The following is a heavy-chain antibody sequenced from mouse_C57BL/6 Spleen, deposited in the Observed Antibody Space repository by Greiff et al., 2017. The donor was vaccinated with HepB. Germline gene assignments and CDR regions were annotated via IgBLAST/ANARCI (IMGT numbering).Heavy chain of an antibody. CDR1: GYTFTDYY. Sequence: QVQLKESGAELVRPGASVKLSCKASGYTFTDYYINWVKQRPGQGLEWIARIYPGSGNTYYNEKFKGKATLTAEKSSSTAYMQLSSLTSEDSAVYFCARTGKKTGTLDYWGQGTTLTVSS. V-gene: IGHV1-76*01. CDR3: ARTGKKTGTLDY. J-gene: IGHJ2*01. CDR2: IYPGSGNT. D-gene: IGHD4-1*01.